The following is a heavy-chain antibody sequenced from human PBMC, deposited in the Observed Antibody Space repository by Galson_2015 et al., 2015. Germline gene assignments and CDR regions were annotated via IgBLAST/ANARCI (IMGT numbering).Heavy chain of an antibody. D-gene: IGHD3-22*01. V-gene: IGHV1-2*04. J-gene: IGHJ3*02. CDR1: GYTFTGYY. Sequence: SVKVSCKASGYTFTGYYMHWVRQAPGQGLEWMGWINPNSGGTNYAQKLQGWVTMTRDTSISTAYMELSRLRSDDTAVYYCARGDDSSPVNAFDIWGQGTMVTVSS. CDR2: INPNSGGT. CDR3: ARGDDSSPVNAFDI.